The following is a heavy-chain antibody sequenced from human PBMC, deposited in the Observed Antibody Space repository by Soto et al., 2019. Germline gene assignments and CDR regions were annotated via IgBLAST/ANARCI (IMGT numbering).Heavy chain of an antibody. CDR3: ARGLGILYFDY. Sequence: SETLSLTCAVYGGSFSGYYWSWIRQPPGKGLEWIGEINHSGSTNYNPSLKSRVTISVDTSKNQFSLKLSSVTAADTAVYYCARGLGILYFDYWGQGTLVTVSS. CDR2: INHSGST. D-gene: IGHD7-27*01. V-gene: IGHV4-34*01. J-gene: IGHJ4*02. CDR1: GGSFSGYY.